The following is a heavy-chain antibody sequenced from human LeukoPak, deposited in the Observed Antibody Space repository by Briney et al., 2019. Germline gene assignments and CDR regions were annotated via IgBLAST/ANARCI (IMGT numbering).Heavy chain of an antibody. Sequence: GPVKVSCKASGYTFIGYYMHWVRQAPGQGLEWMGWINPNSGGTNYAQKFQGRVTMTRDTSISTAYMELRSLRSDDTAVYYCARGGDPRRDNWFDPWGQGTLVTVSS. J-gene: IGHJ5*02. D-gene: IGHD1-1*01. V-gene: IGHV1-2*02. CDR3: ARGGDPRRDNWFDP. CDR2: INPNSGGT. CDR1: GYTFIGYY.